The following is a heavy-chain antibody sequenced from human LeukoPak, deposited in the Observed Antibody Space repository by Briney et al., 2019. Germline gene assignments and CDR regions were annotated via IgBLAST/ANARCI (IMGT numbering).Heavy chain of an antibody. Sequence: GGSLRLSCAASGFTFSSYWMSWVRQAPGKGLEWVSGISWNSGSIGYADSVKGRFTISRDNAKNSLYLQMNSLRAEDTALYYCAKTKYSGSWYPFDYWGQGTLVTVSS. CDR1: GFTFSSYW. J-gene: IGHJ4*02. CDR3: AKTKYSGSWYPFDY. CDR2: ISWNSGSI. D-gene: IGHD6-13*01. V-gene: IGHV3-9*01.